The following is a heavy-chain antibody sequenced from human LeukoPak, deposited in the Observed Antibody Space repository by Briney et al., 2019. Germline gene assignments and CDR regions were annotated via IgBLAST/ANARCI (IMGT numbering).Heavy chain of an antibody. CDR1: GYSISSGYY. CDR3: ARETSQKGAHYMDV. D-gene: IGHD3-16*01. V-gene: IGHV4-61*01. J-gene: IGHJ6*03. Sequence: PPETLSLTCTVSGYSISSGYYWSWIRQPPGKGLEWIGYIYYSGSTNYNPSLKSRVTISVDTSKNQFSLKLSSVTAADTAVYYCARETSQKGAHYMDVWGKGTTVTISS. CDR2: IYYSGST.